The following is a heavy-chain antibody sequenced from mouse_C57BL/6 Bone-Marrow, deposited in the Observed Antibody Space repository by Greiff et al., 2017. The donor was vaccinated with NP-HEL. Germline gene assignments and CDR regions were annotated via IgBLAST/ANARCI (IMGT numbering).Heavy chain of an antibody. D-gene: IGHD1-1*01. CDR2: ISSGGDYI. J-gene: IGHJ3*01. V-gene: IGHV5-9-1*02. Sequence: EVQVVESGEGLVKPGGSLKLSCAASGFTFSSYAMSWVRQTPEKRLEWVAYISSGGDYIYYADTVKGRFTISRDNARNTLYLQMSSLKSEDTAMYYCTRDDYYGSETWFAYWGQGTLVTVSA. CDR1: GFTFSSYA. CDR3: TRDDYYGSETWFAY.